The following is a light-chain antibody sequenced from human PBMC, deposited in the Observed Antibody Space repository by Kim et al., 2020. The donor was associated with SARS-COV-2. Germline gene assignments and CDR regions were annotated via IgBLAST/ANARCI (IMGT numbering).Light chain of an antibody. CDR3: QQYKSWT. Sequence: DIQMTQSPSTLSASVGDRVTITCRASQSINIWLAWYQQKPGKAPKLLIYDATSLESGVPSRFSGSGSGTEFTLTISSLQPDDFATYYCQQYKSWTFGQGTKVDIK. V-gene: IGKV1-5*01. CDR1: QSINIW. CDR2: DAT. J-gene: IGKJ1*01.